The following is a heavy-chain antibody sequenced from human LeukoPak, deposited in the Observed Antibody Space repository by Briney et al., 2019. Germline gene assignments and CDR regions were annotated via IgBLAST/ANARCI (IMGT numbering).Heavy chain of an antibody. Sequence: PSETLSLTCTVSGVSISSYYWSWIRQPPGKGLEWIGHICYIWSTNYNPSLKSRVTISVDTSKHQFPLKLSSVTAADTAVYYCAREVMITFGGVIHLTGMDVWGKGTTVTVSS. J-gene: IGHJ6*03. D-gene: IGHD3-16*02. CDR3: AREVMITFGGVIHLTGMDV. CDR2: ICYIWST. CDR1: GVSISSYY. V-gene: IGHV4-59*01.